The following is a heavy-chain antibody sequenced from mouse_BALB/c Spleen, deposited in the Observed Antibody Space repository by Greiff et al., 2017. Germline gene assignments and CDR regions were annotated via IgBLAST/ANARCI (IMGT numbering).Heavy chain of an antibody. D-gene: IGHD2-1*01. Sequence: VQLQESGAELVRPGSSVKISCKASGYAFSSYWMNWVKQRPGQGLEWIGQIYPGDGDTNYNGKFKGKATLTADKSSSTAYMQLSSLTSEDSAVYFCAREIYYGNYKGLDYWGQGTTLTVSS. CDR3: AREIYYGNYKGLDY. CDR1: GYAFSSYW. V-gene: IGHV1-80*01. CDR2: IYPGDGDT. J-gene: IGHJ2*01.